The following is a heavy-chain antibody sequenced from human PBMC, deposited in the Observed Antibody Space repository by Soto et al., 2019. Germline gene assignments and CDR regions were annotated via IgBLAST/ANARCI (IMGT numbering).Heavy chain of an antibody. CDR1: GFTFSSYA. CDR2: ISGSGGST. J-gene: IGHJ6*02. Sequence: PGGSLRLSCAASGFTFSSYAMSWVRQAPGKGLGWVSAISGSGGSTYYADSVKGRFTISRDNSKNTLYLQMNSLRAEDKAVYYCATLPETGSDRGIGMDVWGQGTTVTVSS. V-gene: IGHV3-23*01. D-gene: IGHD3-10*01. CDR3: ATLPETGSDRGIGMDV.